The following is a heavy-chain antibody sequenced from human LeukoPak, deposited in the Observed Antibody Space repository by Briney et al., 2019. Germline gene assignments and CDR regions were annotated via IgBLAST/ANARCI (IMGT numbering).Heavy chain of an antibody. CDR3: ANIGNYNSHKVLDY. V-gene: IGHV3-33*06. J-gene: IGHJ4*02. D-gene: IGHD1-7*01. CDR1: GFPFNSYG. CDR2: IWYDGSNK. Sequence: PGGSLRLSCAASGFPFNSYGIHWVRQAPGKGLEWVAVIWYDGSNKYYADSLKGRFTISRDNSKNTLYLQMNSLRAEDTAVYYCANIGNYNSHKVLDYWGRGTLVTVSS.